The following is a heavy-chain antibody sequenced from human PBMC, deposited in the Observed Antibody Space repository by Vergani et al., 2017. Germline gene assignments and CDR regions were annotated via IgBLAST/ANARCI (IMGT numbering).Heavy chain of an antibody. Sequence: EVQLVESGGGLVQPGGSLRLSCAASGFPFSSYWMHWVRQAPGKGLVWVSRINSDGSSTSYADSVKGRFTISRDNAKNTLYLQMNSLRAEDTAVYYCARGFERYCSSTSCYPLEFDPWGQGTLVTVSS. CDR2: INSDGSST. D-gene: IGHD2-2*01. CDR3: ARGFERYCSSTSCYPLEFDP. V-gene: IGHV3-74*01. CDR1: GFPFSSYW. J-gene: IGHJ5*02.